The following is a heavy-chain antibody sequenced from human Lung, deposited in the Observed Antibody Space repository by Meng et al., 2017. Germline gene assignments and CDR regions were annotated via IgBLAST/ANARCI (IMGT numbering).Heavy chain of an antibody. CDR1: GYSFTTYC. CDR3: ERDERGGTYYFDY. CDR2: INTDNGDT. V-gene: IGHV1-3*04. J-gene: IGHJ4*02. Sequence: QVQLVQSGAEVKKPGASVKVSFRASGYSFTTYCMHWLRQAPGQRVEWTGWINTDNGDTHYSKKFQSRVTITRDTSERTAYMELSSLRTEDTAVYFCERDERGGTYYFDYWGQGTLVTVSS.